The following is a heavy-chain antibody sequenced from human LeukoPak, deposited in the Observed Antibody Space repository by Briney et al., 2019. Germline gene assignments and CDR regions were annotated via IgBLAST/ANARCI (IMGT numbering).Heavy chain of an antibody. D-gene: IGHD2-2*02. CDR3: ARDRLLVVVPAAIVKDNWFDP. V-gene: IGHV1-46*01. CDR1: GYTFTSYY. Sequence: GASVKVSCKASGYTFTSYYMHWVRQAPGQGLEWMGIINPSGGSTSYAQKFQGRVTMTRDMSTSTVYMELSSLRSEDTAVYYCARDRLLVVVPAAIVKDNWFDPWGQGTLVTVSS. J-gene: IGHJ5*02. CDR2: INPSGGST.